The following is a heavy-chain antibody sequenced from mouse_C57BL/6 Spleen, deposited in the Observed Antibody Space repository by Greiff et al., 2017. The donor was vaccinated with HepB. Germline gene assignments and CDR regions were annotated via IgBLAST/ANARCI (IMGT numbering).Heavy chain of an antibody. D-gene: IGHD2-3*01. V-gene: IGHV14-2*01. J-gene: IGHJ3*01. CDR2: IDPEDGET. CDR1: GFNIKDYY. Sequence: EVQLQQSGAELVKPGASVKLSCTASGFNIKDYYMHWVKQRTEQGLEWIGRIDPEDGETKYAPNFQGKATITADTSSNTAYLQLSSLTSEDTAVYYCARCDGYSGGFAYWGQGTLVTVSS. CDR3: ARCDGYSGGFAY.